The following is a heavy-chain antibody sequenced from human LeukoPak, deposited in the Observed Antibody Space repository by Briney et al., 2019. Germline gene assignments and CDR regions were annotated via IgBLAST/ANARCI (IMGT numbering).Heavy chain of an antibody. CDR2: IYHSGST. Sequence: ETSETLSLTCTVSGGSISSSSYYWGWIRQPPGKGLEWIGSIYHSGSTNYNPSLKSRVTISVDKSKNQFSLKLSSVTAADTAVYYCAMSGLQGTNWFDPWGQGTLVTVSS. CDR3: AMSGLQGTNWFDP. D-gene: IGHD3-3*01. J-gene: IGHJ5*02. CDR1: GGSISSSSYY. V-gene: IGHV4-39*07.